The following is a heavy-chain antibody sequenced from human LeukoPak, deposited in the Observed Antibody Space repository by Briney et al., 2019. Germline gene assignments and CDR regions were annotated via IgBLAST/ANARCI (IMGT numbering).Heavy chain of an antibody. J-gene: IGHJ3*02. V-gene: IGHV1-69*13. CDR2: IIPGFGTA. CDR1: GGTFSSYV. Sequence: SVKLSCKASGGTFSSYVISWVRRAPGQGLEWMGGIIPGFGTANYAQKFQGTVTITADVSATTVYMVLNSLRSEDTAVYYCAREPEPAITMVRGEVFDIWGQGT. CDR3: AREPEPAITMVRGEVFDI. D-gene: IGHD3-10*01.